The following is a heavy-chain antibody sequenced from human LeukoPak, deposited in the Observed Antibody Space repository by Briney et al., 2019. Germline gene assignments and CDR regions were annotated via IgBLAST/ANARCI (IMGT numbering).Heavy chain of an antibody. D-gene: IGHD3-10*01. CDR3: ARKRGPWFGELLYGRYFDY. Sequence: GGSLRLSCAASGFTFSTYGMHWVRQAPGKGLEWVAVISYDGSNKYYADSVKGRFTISRDNSKNTLYLQMNSLRAEDTAVYYCARKRGPWFGELLYGRYFDYWGQGTLVTVSS. V-gene: IGHV3-30*03. CDR2: ISYDGSNK. J-gene: IGHJ4*02. CDR1: GFTFSTYG.